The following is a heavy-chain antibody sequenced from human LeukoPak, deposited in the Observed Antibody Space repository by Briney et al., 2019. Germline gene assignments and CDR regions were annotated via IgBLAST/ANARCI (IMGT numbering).Heavy chain of an antibody. V-gene: IGHV1-24*01. CDR2: FDPTDDET. CDR3: ARGPRITLIRGGQWYYYMDV. CDR1: GYTLTESS. J-gene: IGHJ6*03. Sequence: GASVKVSCKVSGYTLTESSMHWVRQAPGKGLEWMGGFDPTDDETIYAQMFQGRVTMTEDTSTDTAYMELSSLRSDDTAVYYCARGPRITLIRGGQWYYYMDVWGKGTTVTISS. D-gene: IGHD3-10*01.